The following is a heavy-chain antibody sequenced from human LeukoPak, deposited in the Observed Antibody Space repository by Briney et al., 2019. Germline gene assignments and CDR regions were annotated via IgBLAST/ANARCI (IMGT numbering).Heavy chain of an antibody. D-gene: IGHD3-10*01. CDR2: LYYSGSA. CDR3: ASDSITVVRGVIALGN. CDR1: GGSISSSSYY. J-gene: IGHJ4*02. Sequence: SETLSLTCTVSGGSISSSSYYWGWIRQPPGKGLEWIGTLYYSGSAYYNPSLKSRVTISVDTSKNQFSLKLSSVTAADTAVYYCASDSITVVRGVIALGNWGQGTLVTVSS. V-gene: IGHV4-39*01.